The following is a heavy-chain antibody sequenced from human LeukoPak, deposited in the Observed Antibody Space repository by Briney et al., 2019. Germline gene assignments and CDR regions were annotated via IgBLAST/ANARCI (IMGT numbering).Heavy chain of an antibody. CDR2: IYHSGST. J-gene: IGHJ2*01. V-gene: IGHV4-4*02. CDR1: GGSINSDSW. CDR3: TAASGSYWYFDL. Sequence: SETLSLTCAVSGGSINSDSWWTWVRQPPEKGLEWIGEIYHSGSTNYNPSLRTRVTMSVDKSKNQFSLHLNSVTAADTAVYYCTAASGSYWYFDLWGRGTLVTVSS. D-gene: IGHD6-13*01.